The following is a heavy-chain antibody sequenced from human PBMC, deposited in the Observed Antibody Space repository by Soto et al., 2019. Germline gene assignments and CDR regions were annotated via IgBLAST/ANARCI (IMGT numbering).Heavy chain of an antibody. CDR2: IVVGSGNT. CDR1: GFTFTSSA. V-gene: IGHV1-58*02. J-gene: IGHJ5*02. D-gene: IGHD3-9*01. Sequence: ASVKVSCKASGFTFTSSAMQWVRQAGGQRLEWIGWIVVGSGNTNYAQKFQERVTITRDMSTSTAYMELSSLRSEDTAVYYCAADPFHYDILTGPGWFDPWGQGTLVTVSS. CDR3: AADPFHYDILTGPGWFDP.